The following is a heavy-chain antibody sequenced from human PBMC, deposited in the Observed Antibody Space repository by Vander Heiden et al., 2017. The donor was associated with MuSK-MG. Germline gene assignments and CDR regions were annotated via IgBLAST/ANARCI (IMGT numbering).Heavy chain of an antibody. D-gene: IGHD3-10*01. CDR1: GYTFTSYA. CDR3: ARDHGFGDVGYYYYYGMDV. J-gene: IGHJ6*02. V-gene: IGHV1-3*01. Sequence: QVQLVQSGAEVKKPGASVKVSCKASGYTFTSYAMHWVRQAPGQRLEWMGWINAGNGNTKYSQKFQGRVTITRDTSASTAYMELSSLRSEDTAVYYCARDHGFGDVGYYYYYGMDVWGQGTTVTVSS. CDR2: INAGNGNT.